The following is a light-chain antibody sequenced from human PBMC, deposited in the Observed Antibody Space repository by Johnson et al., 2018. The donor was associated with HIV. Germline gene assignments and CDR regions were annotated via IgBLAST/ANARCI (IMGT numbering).Light chain of an antibody. CDR1: SSNIGNNY. CDR2: DNN. J-gene: IGLJ1*01. CDR3: GTWDSSLSANV. Sequence: QSVLTQPPSVSAAPGQTVTISCSGSSSNIGNNYVAWYQQVPGTAPKLLIYDNNRRPSGVPDRFSGSKSGTSATLGITGLQTGDEADYYCGTWDSSLSANVFGTWTRVTVL. V-gene: IGLV1-51*01.